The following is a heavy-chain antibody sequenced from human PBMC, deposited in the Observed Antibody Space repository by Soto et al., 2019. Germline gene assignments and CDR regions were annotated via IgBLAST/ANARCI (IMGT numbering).Heavy chain of an antibody. D-gene: IGHD3-3*01. J-gene: IGHJ4*02. CDR1: GGSFSGYY. CDR2: IYYSGST. CDR3: AREVSGFGY. V-gene: IGHV4-34*09. Sequence: SETLSLTCAVYGGSFSGYYWSWIRQPPGKGLEWIGYIYYSGSTYYNPSLKSRVTISVDTSKNQFSLKLSSVTAADTAVYYCAREVSGFGYWGQGTLVTVSS.